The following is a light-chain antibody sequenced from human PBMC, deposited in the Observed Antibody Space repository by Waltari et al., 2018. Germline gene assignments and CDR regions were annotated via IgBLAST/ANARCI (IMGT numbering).Light chain of an antibody. V-gene: IGKV3-15*01. J-gene: IGKJ4*01. CDR3: QQYNNWPPT. CDR1: QSVNTN. CDR2: GSS. Sequence: EILMTQSPGTLSVSPGGRATFPCGASQSVNTNLAWYRQKPGQAPRLLVYGSSARATGIPARFSGSGSGTEFTLTISSMQSEDFAIYSCQQYNNWPPTFGGGTKVEIK.